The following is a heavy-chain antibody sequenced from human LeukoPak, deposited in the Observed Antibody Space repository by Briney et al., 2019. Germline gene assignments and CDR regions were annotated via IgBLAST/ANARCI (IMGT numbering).Heavy chain of an antibody. Sequence: GASVKVSCKASGGTFSSYAISWVRQAPGQGLGWMGGIIPIFGAANYAQKFQGRVTITADKSTSTAYMELSSLRSDDTAVYYCARDPTKYFWSAYNPFDYWGQGTLVTVSS. CDR2: IIPIFGAA. V-gene: IGHV1-69*06. D-gene: IGHD3-3*01. J-gene: IGHJ4*02. CDR1: GGTFSSYA. CDR3: ARDPTKYFWSAYNPFDY.